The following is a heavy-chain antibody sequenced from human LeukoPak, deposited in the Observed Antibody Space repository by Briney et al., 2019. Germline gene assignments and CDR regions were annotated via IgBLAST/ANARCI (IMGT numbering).Heavy chain of an antibody. CDR1: GFTFSSYV. V-gene: IGHV3-30-3*01. CDR3: ARKPLSGGYGGTIDY. CDR2: ISYDGNNK. Sequence: GGSLRLSCAASGFTFSSYVMHWVRQAPGKGLEWVALISYDGNNKYHADSVKGRFTISRDNSKNTLYLRMNSLRAEDTAIYYCARKPLSGGYGGTIDYWGQGTLVTVSS. D-gene: IGHD5-12*01. J-gene: IGHJ4*02.